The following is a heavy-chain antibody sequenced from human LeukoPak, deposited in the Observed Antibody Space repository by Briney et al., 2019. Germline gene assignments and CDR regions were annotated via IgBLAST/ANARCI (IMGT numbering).Heavy chain of an antibody. J-gene: IGHJ4*02. CDR3: ARHLWRQLAFFDY. CDR1: GGSISSSSYY. V-gene: IGHV4-39*01. CDR2: IYYSGST. D-gene: IGHD6-13*01. Sequence: NPSETLSLTCTVSGGSISSSSYYWGWIRQPPGKGLEWIGSIYYSGSTYYNPSLKSRVTISVDTSKNQFSLKLSSVTAADTAVYYCARHLWRQLAFFDYWGQGTLVTVSS.